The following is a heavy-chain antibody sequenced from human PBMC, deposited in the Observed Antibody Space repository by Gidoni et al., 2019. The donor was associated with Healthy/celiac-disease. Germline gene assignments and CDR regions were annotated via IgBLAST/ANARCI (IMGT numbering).Heavy chain of an antibody. J-gene: IGHJ4*02. D-gene: IGHD6-13*01. Sequence: KVSCKDSGYTFTSYAMHWVRQAPGQRLEWMGWINAGNGNTKYSQKFQGRVTITRDTSASTAYMELSSLRSEDTAVYYCAREYSVAAAGPDYWGQGTLVTVSS. CDR3: AREYSVAAAGPDY. CDR1: GYTFTSYA. CDR2: INAGNGNT. V-gene: IGHV1-3*01.